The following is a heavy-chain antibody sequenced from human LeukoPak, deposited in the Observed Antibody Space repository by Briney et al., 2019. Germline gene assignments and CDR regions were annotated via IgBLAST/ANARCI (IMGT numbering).Heavy chain of an antibody. CDR1: GYTFTSYG. J-gene: IGHJ4*02. D-gene: IGHD2-15*01. CDR2: ISAYNGNT. V-gene: IGHV1-18*01. CDR3: ARVPHCSGGGCYGHFDY. Sequence: ASVKVSCKASGYTFTSYGISWVRQAPGQGLEWMGWISAYNGNTNYAQKLQGRVTMTTDTSTSTAYMELRSLRSDDTAVYYCARVPHCSGGGCYGHFDYWGQGTLVTVSS.